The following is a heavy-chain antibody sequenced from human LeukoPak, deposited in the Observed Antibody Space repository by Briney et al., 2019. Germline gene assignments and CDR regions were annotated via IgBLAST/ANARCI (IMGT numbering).Heavy chain of an antibody. J-gene: IGHJ3*02. D-gene: IGHD2-15*01. CDR3: ASRDCSGGSCYSYDAFDI. CDR2: ISSSGSTI. Sequence: GGSLRLSCAAPGFTFSDYYMSWIRQAPGKGLEWVSYISSSGSTIYYADSVKGRFTISRDNAKNSLYLQMNSLRAEDTAVYYCASRDCSGGSCYSYDAFDIWGQGTMVTVSS. V-gene: IGHV3-11*04. CDR1: GFTFSDYY.